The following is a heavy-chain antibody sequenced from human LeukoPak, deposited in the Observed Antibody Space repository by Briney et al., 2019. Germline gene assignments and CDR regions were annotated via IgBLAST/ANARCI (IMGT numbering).Heavy chain of an antibody. Sequence: GGALRLSCAASGFTFSDAWMSWVRQAPGKGPEWVGRIKNKTDVDGGTTDYAAPVKGRFTISRDDSKNTLYLQMNSLKTEDTAVYYCTTNDAFDIWGQGTMVTVAS. CDR3: TTNDAFDI. V-gene: IGHV3-15*01. J-gene: IGHJ3*02. CDR1: GFTFSDAW. CDR2: IKNKTDVDGGTT.